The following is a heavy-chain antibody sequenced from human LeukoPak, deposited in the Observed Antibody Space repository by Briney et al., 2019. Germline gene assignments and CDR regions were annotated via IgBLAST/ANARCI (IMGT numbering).Heavy chain of an antibody. V-gene: IGHV4-38-2*01. CDR2: IYHSGST. D-gene: IGHD3-10*01. J-gene: IGHJ2*01. Sequence: SETLSLTRDVSGDSISSGYYWGWIRQPPGKGLEWIGTIYHSGSTYYNPSLKSRVTISAGTSKNQFSLTLNSVTAADTAVYYCARNSTSWSFDLWGRGTLVTVS. CDR1: GDSISSGYY. CDR3: ARNSTSWSFDL.